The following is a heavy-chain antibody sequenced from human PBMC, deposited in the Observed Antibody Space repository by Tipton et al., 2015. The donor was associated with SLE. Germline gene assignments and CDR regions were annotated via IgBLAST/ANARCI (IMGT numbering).Heavy chain of an antibody. Sequence: TLSLTCDVSGGSVIGKNWWSWLRQPPGKGLQWIAEIFQSGNSNYNPSLRSRATISLDKSKNQVFLRLSSVTAADTAVYYCARGSFFDERSSGAGWFAPWGPGALVTVSS. J-gene: IGHJ5*02. CDR3: ARGSFFDERSSGAGWFAP. CDR1: GGSVIGKNW. CDR2: IFQSGNS. V-gene: IGHV4/OR15-8*02. D-gene: IGHD3-3*01.